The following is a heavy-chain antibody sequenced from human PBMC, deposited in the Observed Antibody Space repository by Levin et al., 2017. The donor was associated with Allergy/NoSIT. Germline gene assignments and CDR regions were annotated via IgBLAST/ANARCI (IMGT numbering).Heavy chain of an antibody. V-gene: IGHV3-23*01. CDR3: AKREGPAGYTSGRFDY. CDR1: GFSFSNYA. CDR2: ISDSGGST. Sequence: TGGSLRLSCAASGFSFSNYAMSWVRQAPGKGLEWVSGISDSGGSTYYADSVKGRFTISRDNSKNTLCLQMNSLRAEDTAIYYCAKREGPAGYTSGRFDYWGQGTLVTVSS. J-gene: IGHJ4*02. D-gene: IGHD6-19*01.